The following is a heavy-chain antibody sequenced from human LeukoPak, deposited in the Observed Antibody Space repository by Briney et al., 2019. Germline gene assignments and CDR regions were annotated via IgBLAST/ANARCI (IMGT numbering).Heavy chain of an antibody. V-gene: IGHV3-43*02. CDR1: GLPIADFA. CDR2: ISGDGVST. J-gene: IGHJ4*02. Sequence: GGSLRLSGVASGLPIADFAMHWFRQAPGKGLEWVSLISGDGVSTFYADSVKGRFSISRDNSKNSLYLEMNSLRTEDAAMYYCAKESGKFDYWGQGTLVAVSS. CDR3: AKESGKFDY.